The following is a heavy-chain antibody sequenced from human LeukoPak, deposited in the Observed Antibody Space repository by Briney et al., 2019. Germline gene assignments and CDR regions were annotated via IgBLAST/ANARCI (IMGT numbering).Heavy chain of an antibody. CDR1: GFTFSSYS. Sequence: KPGGSLRLSCAASGFTFSSYSMNWVRQAPGKGLEWVSFISSSSSYIYYADSVTGRFTISRDNAKNSLYLQMNSLRAEDTAVYYCATVVDGYNLSWGQGTLVTVPS. J-gene: IGHJ1*01. V-gene: IGHV3-21*01. CDR2: ISSSSSYI. CDR3: ATVVDGYNLS. D-gene: IGHD5-24*01.